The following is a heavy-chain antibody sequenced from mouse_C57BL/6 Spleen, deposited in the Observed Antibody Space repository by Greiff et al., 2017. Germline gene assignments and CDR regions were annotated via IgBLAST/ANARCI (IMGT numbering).Heavy chain of an antibody. V-gene: IGHV1-20*01. D-gene: IGHD2-1*01. CDR1: GYSFTGYF. CDR3: ARCRDGNFFAY. J-gene: IGHJ3*01. Sequence: EVMLAESGPELVKPGDSVKISCKASGYSFTGYFMNWVMQSHGKSLEWIGRINPYNGDTFYNQKFKGKATLTVDKSSSTAHMELRSLTSEDSAVYYCARCRDGNFFAYWGQGTLVTVSA. CDR2: INPYNGDT.